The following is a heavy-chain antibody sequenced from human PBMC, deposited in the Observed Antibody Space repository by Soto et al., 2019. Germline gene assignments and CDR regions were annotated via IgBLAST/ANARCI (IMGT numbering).Heavy chain of an antibody. CDR2: IYYSGST. V-gene: IGHV4-59*01. D-gene: IGHD3-10*01. CDR1: GGSISSYY. CDR3: ASIWFAESPFDY. J-gene: IGHJ4*02. Sequence: TLSLTCTVSGGSISSYYWSWIRQPPGKGLEWIGYIYYSGSTNYNPSLKSRVTISVDTSKSQFSLKLSSVTAADTAVYYCASIWFAESPFDYWGQGTLVTVSS.